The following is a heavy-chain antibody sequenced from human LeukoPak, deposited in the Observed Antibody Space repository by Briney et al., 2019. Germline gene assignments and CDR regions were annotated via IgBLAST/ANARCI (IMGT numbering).Heavy chain of an antibody. D-gene: IGHD3-3*01. CDR3: ARGTPITIFGVQWYFDL. CDR1: GGSFSGYY. CDR2: INHSGST. V-gene: IGHV4-34*01. Sequence: KSSETLSLTCAVYGGSFSGYYWSWIRQPPGKGLEWIGEINHSGSTNYNPSLKSRVTISVDTSKDQFSLKLSSVTAADTAVYYCARGTPITIFGVQWYFDLWGRGTLVTVSS. J-gene: IGHJ2*01.